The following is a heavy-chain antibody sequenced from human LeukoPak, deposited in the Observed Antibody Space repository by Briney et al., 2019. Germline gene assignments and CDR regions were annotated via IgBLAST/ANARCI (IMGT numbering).Heavy chain of an antibody. V-gene: IGHV1-8*01. CDR1: GYTFTSYD. Sequence: ASVKVSCKASGYTFTSYDINWVRQATGQGLEWMGWMNPNSGNTGYAQKFQGRVTMTRNTSISTAYMELSSLRSEDTAVYYCARGPLFTPRIVVVVAATRKYNWFDPWGQGTLVTVSS. D-gene: IGHD2-15*01. J-gene: IGHJ5*02. CDR2: MNPNSGNT. CDR3: ARGPLFTPRIVVVVAATRKYNWFDP.